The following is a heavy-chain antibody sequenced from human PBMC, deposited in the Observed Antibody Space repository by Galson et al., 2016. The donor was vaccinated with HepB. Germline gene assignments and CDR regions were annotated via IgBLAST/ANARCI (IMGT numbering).Heavy chain of an antibody. J-gene: IGHJ5*02. V-gene: IGHV4-4*02. CDR3: ARASIIPGARMIFDP. CDR2: IYHTGTS. Sequence: SETLSLTCAVSGASISDSNWWTWVRQVPGKGLEWIGEIYHTGTSNNNPLLAGRFTLSVDKSRNQFSLNLTSVTAADTAVYYCARASIIPGARMIFDPWGQGTLVTVSS. CDR1: GASISDSNW. D-gene: IGHD2-2*01.